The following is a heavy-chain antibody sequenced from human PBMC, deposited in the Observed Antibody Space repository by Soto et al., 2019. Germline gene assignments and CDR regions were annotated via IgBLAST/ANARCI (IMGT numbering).Heavy chain of an antibody. D-gene: IGHD1-26*01. CDR3: AREAESVVGASYLYFYGMDV. CDR2: LSHDGRNR. Sequence: VQLVESGGGVVQPGKSLRLSCAASGFTFNNYAMHWVRQAPGKGLGGLALLSHDGRNRYFADSVKGRFTISRDNSKSTLYLQINSLRAEDTAVYFCAREAESVVGASYLYFYGMDVWGQGTTVAVSS. J-gene: IGHJ6*02. V-gene: IGHV3-30*04. CDR1: GFTFNNYA.